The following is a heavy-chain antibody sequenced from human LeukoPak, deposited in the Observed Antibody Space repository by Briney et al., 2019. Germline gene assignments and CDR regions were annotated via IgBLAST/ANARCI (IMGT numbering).Heavy chain of an antibody. J-gene: IGHJ4*02. V-gene: IGHV4-30-4*01. CDR3: ARVTTVTTSFHFDY. D-gene: IGHD4-17*01. Sequence: SQTLSLTCTVSGGSISSGGYYWSWIRQPPGEGLEWIGYIYYSGSTYYHPSLKSRVTISLDTSKNQFSLKLSSVTAADTAVYYCARVTTVTTSFHFDYWGQGNLVTVSS. CDR1: GGSISSGGYY. CDR2: IYYSGST.